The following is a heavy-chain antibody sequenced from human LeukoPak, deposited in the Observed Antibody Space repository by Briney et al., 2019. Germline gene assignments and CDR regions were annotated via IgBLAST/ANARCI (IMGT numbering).Heavy chain of an antibody. J-gene: IGHJ4*02. V-gene: IGHV3-64*01. Sequence: GGSLRLSCAASGFPFRSYAMHWVRQAPGKGLEYVSAITLDGISTYYANSVKGRFTISRDNSKNTLYLQMNSLRAEDTAVYYCAKYYYGSGSRPLGYWGQGTLVTVSS. CDR3: AKYYYGSGSRPLGY. D-gene: IGHD3-10*01. CDR2: ITLDGIST. CDR1: GFPFRSYA.